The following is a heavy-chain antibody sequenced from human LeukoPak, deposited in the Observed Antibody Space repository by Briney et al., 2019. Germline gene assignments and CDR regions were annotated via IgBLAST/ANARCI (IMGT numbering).Heavy chain of an antibody. CDR1: GGSFSGYY. CDR2: INHSGST. J-gene: IGHJ4*02. CDR3: ARVRRWLHRLPDY. D-gene: IGHD5-24*01. Sequence: PSETLSLTCAVYGGSFSGYYWSWIRQPPGKGLEWIGEINHSGSTNYNPSLKSRVTISVDTCKNQFSLKLSSVTAADTAVYYCARVRRWLHRLPDYWGQGTLVTVSS. V-gene: IGHV4-34*01.